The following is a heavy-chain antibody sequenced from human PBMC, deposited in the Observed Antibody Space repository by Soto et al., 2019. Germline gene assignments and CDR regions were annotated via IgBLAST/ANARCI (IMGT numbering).Heavy chain of an antibody. J-gene: IGHJ4*02. CDR3: AKDRDYPRDYFHH. CDR1: GFTLGRYG. Sequence: PGGSLRLSCAASGFTLGRYGMSRVRQAPGKGLEWVSAVSPNGQGIYYADSVRGRFTISRDFSKNTVFLHMDSLRAEDTAVYYCAKDRDYPRDYFHHWGQGTLVTVSS. CDR2: VSPNGQGI. V-gene: IGHV3-23*01. D-gene: IGHD3-10*01.